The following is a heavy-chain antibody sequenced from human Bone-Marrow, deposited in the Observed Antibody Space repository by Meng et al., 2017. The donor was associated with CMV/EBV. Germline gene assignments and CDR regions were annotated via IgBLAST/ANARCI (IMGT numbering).Heavy chain of an antibody. CDR1: GFTFSSYG. D-gene: IGHD2-2*01. CDR3: AKLKSIVVVGDY. CDR2: IRYDGSNK. Sequence: AASGFTFSSYGMHWVRQAPGKGLEWVAFIRYDGSNKYYADSVKGRFTISRDNSKNTLYLQMNSLRAEDTAVYYCAKLKSIVVVGDYWGQGTLVTVSS. V-gene: IGHV3-30*02. J-gene: IGHJ4*02.